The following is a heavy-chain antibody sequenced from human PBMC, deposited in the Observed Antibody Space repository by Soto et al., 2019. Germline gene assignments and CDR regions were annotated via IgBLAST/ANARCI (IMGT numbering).Heavy chain of an antibody. CDR3: ARAYARYSSGWWGEGRENWFDP. CDR1: GGTFISYA. J-gene: IGHJ5*02. V-gene: IGHV1-69*01. CDR2: IIPIFGTA. Sequence: SVKVTFKASGGTFISYAIVWVRQAPGQGLEWMGGIIPIFGTANYAQKFQGRVTITADESTSTAYMELSSLRSEDTAVYYCARAYARYSSGWWGEGRENWFDPWGQGTLVTVSS. D-gene: IGHD6-19*01.